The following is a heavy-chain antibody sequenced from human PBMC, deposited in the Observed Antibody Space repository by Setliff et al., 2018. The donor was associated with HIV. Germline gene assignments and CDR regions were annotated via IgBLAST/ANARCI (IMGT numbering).Heavy chain of an antibody. CDR3: ASTGHIEIDPLQPFEI. CDR1: GDSITHYY. Sequence: SETLSLTCSVSGDSITHYYWNWIRQPPGKGLEWIGNIFDSENNNYNPSLKSRVSMSVDTSKNQFSLRLTSVTAADTAVYYCASTGHIEIDPLQPFEIWGQGTMVTVSS. CDR2: IFDSENN. D-gene: IGHD5-12*01. V-gene: IGHV4-59*01. J-gene: IGHJ3*02.